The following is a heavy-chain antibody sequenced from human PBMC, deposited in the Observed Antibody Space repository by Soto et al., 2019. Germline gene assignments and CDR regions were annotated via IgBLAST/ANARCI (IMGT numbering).Heavy chain of an antibody. J-gene: IGHJ6*02. V-gene: IGHV1-69*06. D-gene: IGHD2-2*01. CDR1: GGTFSSYA. CDR3: AREGAVPAATNYYYYGMDV. Sequence: SVKVSCNASGGTFSSYAISWVRQAPGQGLEWMGGIIPIFGTANYAQKFQGRVTITADKSTSTAHMELSSLRSEDTAVYYCAREGAVPAATNYYYYGMDVWGQRTTVTVSS. CDR2: IIPIFGTA.